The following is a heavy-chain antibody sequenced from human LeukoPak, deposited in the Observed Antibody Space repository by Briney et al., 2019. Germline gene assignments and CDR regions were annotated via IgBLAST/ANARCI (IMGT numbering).Heavy chain of an antibody. J-gene: IGHJ5*02. V-gene: IGHV1-69*04. CDR2: IIPIFGIA. CDR1: GGTFSSYA. D-gene: IGHD3-10*01. CDR3: ARDGDSPINSGSYYNWFDP. Sequence: SVKVSCKASGGTFSSYAISWVRQAPGQGLEWMGRIIPIFGIANYAQKFQGRVTITADKSTSTAYMELSSLRPEDTAVYYCARDGDSPINSGSYYNWFDPWGQGTLVTVSS.